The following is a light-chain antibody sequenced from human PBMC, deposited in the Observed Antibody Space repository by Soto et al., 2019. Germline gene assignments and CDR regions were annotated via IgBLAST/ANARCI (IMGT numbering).Light chain of an antibody. CDR1: QDISSY. V-gene: IGKV1-9*01. Sequence: IQLTQSPYSLSASVGDGVTITCRASQDISSYLAWSQQKPGKAPKLLIYAASTLQTGVPSRFSGSGSGTDFTLTISSLQPEDFATYYCQQLNSYPQTFGQGTKVEIK. J-gene: IGKJ1*01. CDR2: AAS. CDR3: QQLNSYPQT.